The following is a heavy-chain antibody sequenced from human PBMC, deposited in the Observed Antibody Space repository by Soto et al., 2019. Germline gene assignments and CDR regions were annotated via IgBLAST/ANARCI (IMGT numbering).Heavy chain of an antibody. D-gene: IGHD3-10*01. V-gene: IGHV4-39*01. CDR3: ARRERYYGSPGWFDP. CDR2: VYYNENT. CDR1: CGSISSFTYY. Sequence: ETLSLTCSFSCGSISSFTYYWGWIRQPPGKGLEWIGTVYYNENTYYNPSLKSRVTITVDTAKNQFSLNLRSVTAADTAMYFCARRERYYGSPGWFDPWGPGTLVTVSS. J-gene: IGHJ5*02.